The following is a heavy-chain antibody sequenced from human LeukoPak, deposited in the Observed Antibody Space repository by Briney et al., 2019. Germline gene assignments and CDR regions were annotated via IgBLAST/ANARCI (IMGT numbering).Heavy chain of an antibody. CDR3: ARDALYMVREPKFLPTY. J-gene: IGHJ4*02. V-gene: IGHV3-30*04. CDR2: ILYDGKNK. Sequence: PGGALRLSCAAPGFTFTSYPMYWGRHAPRRGRVWVAVILYDGKNKFYADPVKRRVTISRDNAKTTLYLQMYSLRGEDTAVYHCARDALYMVREPKFLPTYWGQGKLVTVSS. CDR1: GFTFTSYP. D-gene: IGHD3-10*01.